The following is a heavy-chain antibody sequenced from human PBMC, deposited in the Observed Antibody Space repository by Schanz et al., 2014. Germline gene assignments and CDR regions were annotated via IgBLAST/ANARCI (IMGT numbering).Heavy chain of an antibody. CDR1: GFTFSDYA. V-gene: IGHV3-23*04. CDR2: INTADTT. D-gene: IGHD5-12*01. J-gene: IGHJ5*02. Sequence: EVQLVESGGGLVQPGGSLRLSCAASGFTFSDYAMSWVRQAPGKGLEWVSAINTADTTYYADSVKGRFTVSRDNSKNTVYLHMNSLRDEDTAVYYCAKDMNREATAPESWGQGTLVVVSS. CDR3: AKDMNREATAPES.